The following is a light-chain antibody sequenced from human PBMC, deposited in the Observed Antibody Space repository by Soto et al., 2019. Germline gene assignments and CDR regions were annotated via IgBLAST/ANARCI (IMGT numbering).Light chain of an antibody. CDR1: QSISNY. CDR3: QQTYSIPFT. Sequence: DIQMTQSPSSLSASVGDRVTITCRASQSISNYLNWYQQRPGKVPKLLINAASSLQSGVPSRFSGSGSGTDFTLTISSLQPEDFATYYCQQTYSIPFTFGPGTKVDIK. J-gene: IGKJ3*01. CDR2: AAS. V-gene: IGKV1-39*01.